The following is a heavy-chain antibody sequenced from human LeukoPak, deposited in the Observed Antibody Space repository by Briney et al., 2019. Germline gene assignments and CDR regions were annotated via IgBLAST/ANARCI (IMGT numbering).Heavy chain of an antibody. Sequence: QPGGSLRLSCAVSGFTFSSSWMHWVRQAPGKGLVWVSHIKTDGSTTAYADSVKGRFTISRDNSKNTLYLQMNSLRAEDTAVYYCSRTSIVGPTEIDYWGQGTLVTVSS. CDR3: SRTSIVGPTEIDY. CDR2: IKTDGSTT. J-gene: IGHJ4*02. D-gene: IGHD1-26*01. V-gene: IGHV3-74*01. CDR1: GFTFSSSW.